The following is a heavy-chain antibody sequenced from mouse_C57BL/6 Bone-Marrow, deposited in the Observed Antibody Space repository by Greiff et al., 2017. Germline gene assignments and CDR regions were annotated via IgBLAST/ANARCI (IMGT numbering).Heavy chain of an antibody. D-gene: IGHD1-1*01. CDR1: GYTFTDYY. Sequence: VQLQQSGPVLVKPGASVKMSCKASGYTFTDYYMNWVKQSHGKSLEWIGVINPYNGGTSYNQKFKGKATLTVDKSSSTAYMELNSLTSEDSAVYYCARGTTGVSIDYWGQGTTLTVSS. CDR2: INPYNGGT. V-gene: IGHV1-19*01. J-gene: IGHJ2*01. CDR3: ARGTTGVSIDY.